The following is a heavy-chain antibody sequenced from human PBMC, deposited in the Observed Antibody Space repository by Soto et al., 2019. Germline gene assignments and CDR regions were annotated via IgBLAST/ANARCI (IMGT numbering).Heavy chain of an antibody. CDR2: INHSGST. J-gene: IGHJ4*02. CDR3: AREKIFDY. V-gene: IGHV4-34*01. Sequence: SETLSLTCAVYGGSFSGYYWSWIRQPPGKGLEWIGEINHSGSTNYNPSLKSRVTISVDTSKNQFSLKLSSVTAADTAVYYCAREKIFDYWGQGTLVTVSS. CDR1: GGSFSGYY.